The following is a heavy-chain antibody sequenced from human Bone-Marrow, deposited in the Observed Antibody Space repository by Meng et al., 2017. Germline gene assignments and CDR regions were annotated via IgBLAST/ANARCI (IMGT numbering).Heavy chain of an antibody. CDR2: IWYDGSNK. CDR3: ARDHYDFWSGYQGYYGMDV. CDR1: GFTFSSYG. V-gene: IGHV3-33*01. D-gene: IGHD3-3*01. J-gene: IGHJ6*02. Sequence: GESLKISCAASGFTFSSYGMHWVRQAPGKGLEWVAVIWYDGSNKYYADSVKGRFTISRDNSKNTLYLQMNSLRAEDTAVYYCARDHYDFWSGYQGYYGMDVWGQGTTVTVSS.